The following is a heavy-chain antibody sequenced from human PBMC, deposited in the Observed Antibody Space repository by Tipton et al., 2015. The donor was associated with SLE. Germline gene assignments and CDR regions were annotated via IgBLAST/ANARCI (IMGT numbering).Heavy chain of an antibody. D-gene: IGHD5-24*01. CDR3: ARDAVDGYRGGAVDS. CDR1: GGSFSGYY. J-gene: IGHJ4*02. Sequence: TLSLTCAVYGGSFSGYYWSWIRQPPGKGLEWIGEINHSGGTNYNPSLKSRVTISVDTSKNQFSLKLSSVTAADTAVYYCARDAVDGYRGGAVDSWGQGTLVTVSS. CDR2: INHSGGT. V-gene: IGHV4-34*01.